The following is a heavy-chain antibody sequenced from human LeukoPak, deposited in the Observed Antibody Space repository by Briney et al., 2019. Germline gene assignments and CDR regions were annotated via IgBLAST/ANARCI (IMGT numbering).Heavy chain of an antibody. V-gene: IGHV3-30*03. CDR2: ISYDGSNK. J-gene: IGHJ6*02. CDR1: GFTFSSYG. Sequence: GRSLRLSCAASGFTFSSYGMHWVRQAPGKGLEWVAVISYDGSNKYYADSVKGRFTISRDDAKNALYVQMNSLRVEDTAVYYCARAGLTSGRYYYYYYGLDVWGQGTTVTVSS. CDR3: ARAGLTSGRYYYYYYGLDV. D-gene: IGHD6-19*01.